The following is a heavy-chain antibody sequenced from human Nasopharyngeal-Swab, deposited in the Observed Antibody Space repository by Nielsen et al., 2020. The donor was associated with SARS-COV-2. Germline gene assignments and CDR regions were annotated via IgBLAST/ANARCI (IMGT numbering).Heavy chain of an antibody. V-gene: IGHV4-34*01. D-gene: IGHD4-17*01. J-gene: IGHJ4*02. Sequence: SETLSLTCAVYGGSFTTYSWIWIRQPPGKGLEWIGEINHIGSTNYNTYNPSLNSRVTISLATSNNQFSLTLTSVAAADTAIYFCARGRYYGDYDYWGQGALVTVSS. CDR2: INHIGST. CDR1: GGSFTTYS. CDR3: ARGRYYGDYDY.